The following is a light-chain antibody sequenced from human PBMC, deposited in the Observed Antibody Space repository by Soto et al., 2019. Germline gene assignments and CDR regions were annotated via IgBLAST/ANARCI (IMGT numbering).Light chain of an antibody. CDR2: GVG. CDR1: SSDGGSYNY. J-gene: IGLJ1*01. V-gene: IGLV2-14*01. Sequence: QSALTQPASVSGSPGQSVTISCTGTSSDGGSYNYVSWYQQHPDKAPKLMIYGVGNRPSGVSDRFSGSKSGNTASLTISGLQAEDEADYYCSSYTSSTSYVFGTGTKLTVL. CDR3: SSYTSSTSYV.